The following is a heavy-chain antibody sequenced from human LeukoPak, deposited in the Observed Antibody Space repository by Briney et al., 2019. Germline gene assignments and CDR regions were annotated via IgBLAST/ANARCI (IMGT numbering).Heavy chain of an antibody. CDR2: IGGSGGGT. V-gene: IGHV3-23*01. J-gene: IGHJ4*02. CDR1: GFTFSNYA. Sequence: PGGSLRLSCAACGFTFSNYAMSWVRQAPGKGLEWVSAIGGSGGGTYYADSVKGRFTISRDNSKNTLYLQMTGLRAEDTAIYYCAKTPETFYYDFSGYYYYFDYWGQGTLVTVSS. CDR3: AKTPETFYYDFSGYYYYFDY. D-gene: IGHD3-22*01.